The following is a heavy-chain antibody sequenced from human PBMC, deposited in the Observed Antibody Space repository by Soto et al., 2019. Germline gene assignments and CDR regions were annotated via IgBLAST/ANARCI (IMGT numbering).Heavy chain of an antibody. V-gene: IGHV1-8*01. CDR3: ARGGSSWYGNYYYGMDV. J-gene: IGHJ6*02. CDR1: GYTFTSYD. D-gene: IGHD6-13*01. Sequence: QVQLVQSGAEVKKPGASVKVSCKASGYTFTSYDINWVRQATGQGLEWMGWMNPNSGNTGYAQKFQGRVTMTRNTSISTAYMELSSLRSEDTDVYYCARGGSSWYGNYYYGMDVWGQGTTVTVSS. CDR2: MNPNSGNT.